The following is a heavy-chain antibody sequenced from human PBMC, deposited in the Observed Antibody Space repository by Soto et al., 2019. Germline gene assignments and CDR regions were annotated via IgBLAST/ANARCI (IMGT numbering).Heavy chain of an antibody. Sequence: GGSLRLSCAASGFIFGDHYMDWVRQAPGKGLEWVGRARNKVSGYTTAYAASVKGRLTISRDDSKNSLFLQMNSLKTEDTAVYFCARLMGTSFDLWGQGTLVTVSS. CDR3: ARLMGTSFDL. D-gene: IGHD2-8*01. J-gene: IGHJ5*02. CDR1: GFIFGDHY. V-gene: IGHV3-72*01. CDR2: ARNKVSGYTT.